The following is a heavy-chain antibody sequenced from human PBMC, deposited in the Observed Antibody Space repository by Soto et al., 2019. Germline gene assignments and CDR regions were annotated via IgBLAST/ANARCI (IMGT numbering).Heavy chain of an antibody. CDR3: ARVSVEVTTGARYGMDV. Sequence: QVQLQQWGAGLLKPSGTLSLTCAVYGGSFSDYYWSWIRQSPGKGLEWIGEINHSGTTKYNPSLKSRHTTSVDTSKNQFSLKVNPVTAADKALYYCARVSVEVTTGARYGMDVWGQGTTVTVSS. CDR2: INHSGTT. D-gene: IGHD2-21*02. V-gene: IGHV4-34*01. J-gene: IGHJ6*02. CDR1: GGSFSDYY.